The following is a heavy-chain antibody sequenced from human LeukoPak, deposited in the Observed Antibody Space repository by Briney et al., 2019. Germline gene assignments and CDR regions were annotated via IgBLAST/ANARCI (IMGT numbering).Heavy chain of an antibody. CDR2: INHSGST. Sequence: SQTLSLTCVVYGGAFSGYYWGWIRQPPGKGLEWIGEINHSGSTNYNPSLKSRVTISVDTSKNQFSLKLSSVTAADTAVYYCARVRVVPADLDYWGQGTLVTVSS. V-gene: IGHV4-34*01. CDR3: ARVRVVPADLDY. CDR1: GGAFSGYY. J-gene: IGHJ4*02. D-gene: IGHD2-2*01.